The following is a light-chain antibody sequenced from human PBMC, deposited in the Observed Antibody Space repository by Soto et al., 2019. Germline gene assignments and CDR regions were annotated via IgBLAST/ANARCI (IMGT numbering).Light chain of an antibody. CDR3: QQRSNWPTT. CDR2: DAS. Sequence: EIVLTQSPPTLSLSRWERATLSCRSGRSVSSYLAWYQQKPGQAPRLLIEDASNRATGIPARFSGSGSGTDFTLTISSLEPEDFAVYYCQQRSNWPTTFGQGTKVDIK. J-gene: IGKJ1*01. CDR1: RSVSSY. V-gene: IGKV3-11*01.